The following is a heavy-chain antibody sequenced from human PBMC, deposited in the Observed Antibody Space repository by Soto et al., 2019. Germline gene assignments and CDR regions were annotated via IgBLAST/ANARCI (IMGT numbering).Heavy chain of an antibody. D-gene: IGHD6-13*01. CDR3: AKGVKAAAVTYYFDY. J-gene: IGHJ4*02. CDR1: GFTFSSYG. Sequence: PGGSLRLSCAASGFTFSSYGMHWVRQAPGKGLEWVAVISHDGSNKYYADSVKGRFTISRDNSKNTLYLQMNSLRAEDTAVYYCAKGVKAAAVTYYFDYWGQGTLVTVSS. CDR2: ISHDGSNK. V-gene: IGHV3-30*18.